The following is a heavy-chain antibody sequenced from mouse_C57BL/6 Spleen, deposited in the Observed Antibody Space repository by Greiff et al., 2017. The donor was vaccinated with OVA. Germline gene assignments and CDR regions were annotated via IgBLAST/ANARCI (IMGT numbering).Heavy chain of an antibody. V-gene: IGHV14-2*01. CDR2: IDPEDGET. D-gene: IGHD2-5*01. Sequence: VQLQQSGAELVKPGASVKLSCTASGFNIKDYYMHWVKQRTEQGLEWIGRIDPEDGETKYAPKFQGKATITADTSSNKASLQLSGLTSEDTAVYYCARSYYSNYWYFDVWGTGTTVTVSS. CDR3: ARSYYSNYWYFDV. CDR1: GFNIKDYY. J-gene: IGHJ1*03.